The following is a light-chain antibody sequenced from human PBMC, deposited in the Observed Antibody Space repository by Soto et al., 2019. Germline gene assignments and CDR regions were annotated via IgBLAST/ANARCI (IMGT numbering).Light chain of an antibody. V-gene: IGLV2-14*01. CDR1: SSDVGGYNY. Sequence: QSALTQPASVSGSPGQSITISCTGTSSDVGGYNYVSWFQQHPGKAPKLIIYEVTNRPSGVSNRFSGSKSGNTASLTISGLQAEDEADYYCSSYTSRSTEVFGGGTKLTVL. CDR2: EVT. J-gene: IGLJ3*02. CDR3: SSYTSRSTEV.